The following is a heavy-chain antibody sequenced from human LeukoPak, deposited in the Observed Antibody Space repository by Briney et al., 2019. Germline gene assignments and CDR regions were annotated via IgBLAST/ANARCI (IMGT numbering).Heavy chain of an antibody. D-gene: IGHD5-12*01. V-gene: IGHV4-39*01. CDR3: ARQEAYGPSGYDVIDR. CDR1: GGSISSNTYY. Sequence: PSETLSLTCTVSGGSISSNTYYWGWVRQPPGKGLEWIGSVYYGGSTYYNPSLKSRVTISVHTSNNQFSLSLTSVTAADTAVYYCARQEAYGPSGYDVIDRWGQGTLVTVSS. J-gene: IGHJ5*02. CDR2: VYYGGST.